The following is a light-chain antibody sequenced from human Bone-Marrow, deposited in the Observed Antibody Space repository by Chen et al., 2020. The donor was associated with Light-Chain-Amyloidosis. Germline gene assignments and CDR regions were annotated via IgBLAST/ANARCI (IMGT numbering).Light chain of an antibody. CDR2: EAT. CDR1: STDVGSYNL. CDR3: CSYTGSSTWV. Sequence: QSALTQPASVSGSPGRSITISCTGTSTDVGSYNLVSWYQQHPGKAPKLMIYEATKRPSGVSYRFSGSTSGNTASLTVSGLQAEDEADYYCCSYTGSSTWVFGGGTKLTVL. J-gene: IGLJ3*02. V-gene: IGLV2-23*01.